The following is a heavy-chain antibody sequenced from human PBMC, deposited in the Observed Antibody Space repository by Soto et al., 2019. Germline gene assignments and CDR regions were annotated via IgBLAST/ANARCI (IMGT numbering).Heavy chain of an antibody. D-gene: IGHD6-19*01. CDR2: IYHSGST. Sequence: QVQLQESGPGLVKPSGTLSLTCAVSGGSISSSNWWSWVRQPPGKGLEWIGEIYHSGSTNYNPSLKSRVTRSGDKSKNQFSRKLSSVTAADTAVYYCARGSQRSGWSSDYWGQGTLVTVSS. CDR1: GGSISSSNW. J-gene: IGHJ4*02. CDR3: ARGSQRSGWSSDY. V-gene: IGHV4-4*02.